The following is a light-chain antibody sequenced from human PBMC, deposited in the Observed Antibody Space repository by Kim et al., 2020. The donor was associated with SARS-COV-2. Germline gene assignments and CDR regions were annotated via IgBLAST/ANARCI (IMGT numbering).Light chain of an antibody. CDR3: QQYGNSPWT. V-gene: IGKV3-20*01. CDR1: QSVGSNS. CDR2: GAS. J-gene: IGKJ1*01. Sequence: SPGQRATLSCRASQSVGSNSLAWYQQKPGQAPRLLIYGASSRATGIPDRFSGSGSGTDFTLTISRLEPEDFAVYYCQQYGNSPWTFGQGTKVDIK.